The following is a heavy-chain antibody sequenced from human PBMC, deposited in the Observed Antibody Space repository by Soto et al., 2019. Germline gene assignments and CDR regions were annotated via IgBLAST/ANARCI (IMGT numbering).Heavy chain of an antibody. CDR1: EYTFTGYY. V-gene: IGHV1-2*02. J-gene: IGHJ4*02. CDR3: ATSSDWSPLLDY. Sequence: ASVKVSCKTSEYTFTGYYLHWVRQAPGQGLEWMGWINPNGGGTIYAQKFQGRLTMTRDTSITTAYMELSRLRSDDTAFYYCATSSDWSPLLDYWGQGTQVTVS. CDR2: INPNGGGT. D-gene: IGHD6-19*01.